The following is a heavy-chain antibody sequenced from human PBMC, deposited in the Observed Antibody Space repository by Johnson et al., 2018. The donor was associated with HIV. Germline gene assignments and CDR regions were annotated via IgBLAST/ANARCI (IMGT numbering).Heavy chain of an antibody. Sequence: VQLVESGGGVVRPGGSLRLSCAASGFTFDDYGMSWVRQAPGKGLEWGSGINWNGGSTGYADSVKGRFTIPRDNAKNSLYLQMNSLRAEDTALYYCARVVARVGAHGAPVFAFDIWGQGTMVTVSS. CDR1: GFTFDDYG. D-gene: IGHD1-26*01. CDR3: ARVVARVGAHGAPVFAFDI. V-gene: IGHV3-20*04. J-gene: IGHJ3*02. CDR2: INWNGGST.